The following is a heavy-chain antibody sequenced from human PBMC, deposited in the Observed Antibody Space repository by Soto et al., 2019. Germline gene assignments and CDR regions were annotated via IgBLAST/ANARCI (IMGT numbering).Heavy chain of an antibody. V-gene: IGHV3-48*02. D-gene: IGHD4-17*01. CDR1: GFTFSSYS. Sequence: PGGSLTLSCAASGFTFSSYSMNWVRQAPGKGLEWVSYISSSSSTIYYADSVKGRFTISRDNAKNSLYLQMNSLRDEDTAVYYCARENYGDYLNWFDPWGQGTLVTVSS. CDR2: ISSSSSTI. CDR3: ARENYGDYLNWFDP. J-gene: IGHJ5*02.